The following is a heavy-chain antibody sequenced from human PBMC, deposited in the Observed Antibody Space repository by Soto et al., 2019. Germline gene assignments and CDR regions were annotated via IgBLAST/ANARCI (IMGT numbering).Heavy chain of an antibody. CDR1: GGTFSSYA. D-gene: IGHD1-26*01. V-gene: IGHV1-69*06. Sequence: QVQLVQSGAEVKKPGSSVKVSCKASGGTFSSYAISWVRQAPGQGLEWMGGIIPIFGTANYAQKFQGRVTITAEKSASTAYMELRSLRSEDTAVYYCARSEWELLAFDIWGQGTMVTVSS. CDR3: ARSEWELLAFDI. CDR2: IIPIFGTA. J-gene: IGHJ3*02.